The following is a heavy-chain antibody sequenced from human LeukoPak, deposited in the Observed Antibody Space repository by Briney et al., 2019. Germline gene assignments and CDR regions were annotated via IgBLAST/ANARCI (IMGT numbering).Heavy chain of an antibody. V-gene: IGHV1-69*05. Sequence: ASVTVSCKASGGTFSSYAISWVRQAPGQGLEWMGGIIPIFGTANYAQKFQGRVTTTTDESTSTAYMELSSLRSEDTAVYYCARAHLSLDIVVVPAAIPGNWFDPWGQGTLVTVSS. D-gene: IGHD2-2*01. J-gene: IGHJ5*02. CDR1: GGTFSSYA. CDR3: ARAHLSLDIVVVPAAIPGNWFDP. CDR2: IIPIFGTA.